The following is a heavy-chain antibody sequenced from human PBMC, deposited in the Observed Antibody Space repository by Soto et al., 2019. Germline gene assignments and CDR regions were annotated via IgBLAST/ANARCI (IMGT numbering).Heavy chain of an antibody. CDR3: ARDSGPAGGGACDI. CDR1: GFTFSTHA. J-gene: IGHJ3*02. CDR2: VDVGGGST. Sequence: EVQLLESEGGLVQPGGPLRLSCAASGFTFSTHAMIWVRQAPGKGLNWVSTVDVGGGSTYYTDSVKGRFTVSRDNSKNTVYLQLNTLRAEDTAIYFCARDSGPAGGGACDIWGQGTMVTVSS. V-gene: IGHV3-23*01. D-gene: IGHD6-25*01.